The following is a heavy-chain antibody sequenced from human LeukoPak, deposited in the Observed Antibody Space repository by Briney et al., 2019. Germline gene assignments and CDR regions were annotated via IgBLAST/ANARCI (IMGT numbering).Heavy chain of an antibody. CDR2: IFPGDSDT. CDR1: GYSFTSYW. CDR3: ARSGITVAGTAYYFDY. Sequence: GESLKISCKGSGYSFTSYWIGWVRQMPGKGLEWMGIIFPGDSDTRYSPSFQGQVLISVDKSISTAYLQWSSLKASDTAMYYCARSGITVAGTAYYFDYWGRGTLVTVSS. V-gene: IGHV5-51*01. J-gene: IGHJ4*02. D-gene: IGHD6-19*01.